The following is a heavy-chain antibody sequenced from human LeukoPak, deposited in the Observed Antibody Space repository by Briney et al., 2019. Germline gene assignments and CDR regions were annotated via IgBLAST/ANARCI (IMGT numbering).Heavy chain of an antibody. D-gene: IGHD3-22*01. Sequence: PGRSLRLSCAASGFTFDDDAMHWVRQAPGTGLGRVSGISWNSGSIGYADSVKGRFTISRDNAKNSLYLQMNRLRAEDTALYYCAKDMYYYDSSGPFDYWGQGTLVTVSS. V-gene: IGHV3-9*01. CDR2: ISWNSGSI. CDR1: GFTFDDDA. CDR3: AKDMYYYDSSGPFDY. J-gene: IGHJ4*02.